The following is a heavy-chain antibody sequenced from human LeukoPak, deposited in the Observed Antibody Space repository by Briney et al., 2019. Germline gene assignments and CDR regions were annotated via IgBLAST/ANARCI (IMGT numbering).Heavy chain of an antibody. CDR3: ARDLGDSSGYYY. V-gene: IGHV1-69*13. Sequence: ASVKVSCKASGYTFTSSDFNWVRQAPGQGLEWMGGIIPIFGTANYAQKFQGRVTITADESTGTAYMELSSLRSEDTAVYYCARDLGDSSGYYYWGQGTLVTVSS. J-gene: IGHJ4*02. CDR1: GYTFTSSD. D-gene: IGHD3-22*01. CDR2: IIPIFGTA.